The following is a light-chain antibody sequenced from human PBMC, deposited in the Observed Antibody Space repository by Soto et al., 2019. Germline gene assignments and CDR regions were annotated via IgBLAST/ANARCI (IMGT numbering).Light chain of an antibody. CDR2: EVS. J-gene: IGLJ2*01. Sequence: QSVLTQPPSASGSPGQSVTISCTGTSSDVGGYNYVSWYQQHPGKAPKLMIYEVSKRPSGVPDRFSGSKSGNTASLTVSGLQAEYEADYYCSAYAGSNNVVFGGGTKLTGL. CDR3: SAYAGSNNVV. V-gene: IGLV2-8*01. CDR1: SSDVGGYNY.